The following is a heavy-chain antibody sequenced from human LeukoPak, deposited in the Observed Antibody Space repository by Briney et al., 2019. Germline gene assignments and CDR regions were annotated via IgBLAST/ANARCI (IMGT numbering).Heavy chain of an antibody. V-gene: IGHV4-59*06. J-gene: IGHJ4*02. Sequence: SETLSLTCTVSGGSVNNYQWTWIRQPPGKGLEWIGYIYYSGSTYYNPSLKSRVTISVDMSKNQFSLKLSSVTAADTAVYYCARAPYSSSSVDYWGQGTLVTVSS. CDR2: IYYSGST. CDR3: ARAPYSSSSVDY. D-gene: IGHD6-6*01. CDR1: GGSVNNYQ.